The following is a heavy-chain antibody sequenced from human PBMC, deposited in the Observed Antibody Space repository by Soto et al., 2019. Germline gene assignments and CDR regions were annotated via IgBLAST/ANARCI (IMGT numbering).Heavy chain of an antibody. J-gene: IGHJ6*02. CDR2: INPNSGGT. V-gene: IGHV1-2*04. CDR1: GYTFTGYY. D-gene: IGHD6-13*01. CDR3: ARVRIAAAGPAYGMDV. Sequence: ASVKVSCKASGYTFTGYYMHWVRQAPGQGLEWMGWINPNSGGTNYAQKFRGWVTMTRDTSISTAYMELSRLRSDDTAVYYCARVRIAAAGPAYGMDVWGQGTTVTVSS.